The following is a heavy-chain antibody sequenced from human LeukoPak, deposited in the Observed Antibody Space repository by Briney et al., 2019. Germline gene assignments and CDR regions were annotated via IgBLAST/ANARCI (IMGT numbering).Heavy chain of an antibody. CDR3: AKDSGSKGYSFYYMDV. D-gene: IGHD2-15*01. Sequence: GGSLRLSCAASGFTFSSYGMHWVRQAPGKGLEWVAVIWYDGSNKYYADSVRGRFTISRDNSKNTLHLQMNRLRAEDTAVYYCAKDSGSKGYSFYYMDVWGKGTTVTVSS. CDR1: GFTFSSYG. CDR2: IWYDGSNK. J-gene: IGHJ6*03. V-gene: IGHV3-33*06.